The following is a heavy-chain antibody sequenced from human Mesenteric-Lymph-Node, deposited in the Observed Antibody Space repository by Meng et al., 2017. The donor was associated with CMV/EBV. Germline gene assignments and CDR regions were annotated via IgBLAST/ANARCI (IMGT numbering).Heavy chain of an antibody. V-gene: IGHV3-23*01. CDR3: ARESGEGSWKPFDY. CDR1: GFTFSSYA. CDR2: ISGSGGST. Sequence: GGSLRLSCAASGFTFSSYAVSWVRQAPGKGLEWVSSISGSGGSTYYADSVKGRFTISRDNSKNTLYLQMNSLRAEDAAMYYCARESGEGSWKPFDYWGQGTLVTVSS. D-gene: IGHD3-16*01. J-gene: IGHJ4*02.